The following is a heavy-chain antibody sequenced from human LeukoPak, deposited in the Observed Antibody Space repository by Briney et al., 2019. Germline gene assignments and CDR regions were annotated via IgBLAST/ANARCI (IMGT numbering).Heavy chain of an antibody. D-gene: IGHD2-15*01. CDR1: GYTFTGYY. J-gene: IGHJ5*02. CDR2: INPNSGGT. CDR3: ARQAATPDNWFDP. V-gene: IGHV1-2*06. Sequence: VASVKVSCKASGYTFTGYYMHWVRQAPGQGLEWMGRINPNSGGTNYAQKFQGRVTMTRDTSITTAYMELSRLRSDDTAVYYCARQAATPDNWFDPWGQGALVTVSS.